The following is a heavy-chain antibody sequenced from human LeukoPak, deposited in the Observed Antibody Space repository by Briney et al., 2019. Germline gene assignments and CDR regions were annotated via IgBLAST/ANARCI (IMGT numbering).Heavy chain of an antibody. J-gene: IGHJ4*02. D-gene: IGHD6-19*01. CDR3: ARDGGWEKGLDDC. CDR2: ISYSGNT. CDR1: GGSISSSSYY. Sequence: PSETLSLTCTVSGGSISSSSYYWGWIRQPPGKGLEWIGSISYSGNTYYNPSLKSRVTISVNTSKNQFSLKLSSVTAADTAIYYCARDGGWEKGLDDCWGQGTLVTVSS. V-gene: IGHV4-39*07.